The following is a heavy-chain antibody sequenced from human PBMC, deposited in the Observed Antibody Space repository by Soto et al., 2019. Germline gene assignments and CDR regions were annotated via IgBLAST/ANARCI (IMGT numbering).Heavy chain of an antibody. V-gene: IGHV4-34*01. J-gene: IGHJ4*02. CDR3: ARSDTQRWLLYY. D-gene: IGHD3-3*01. CDR1: GGSFSGYY. CDR2: INHSGST. Sequence: SETLSLTCAVYGGSFSGYYWSWIRQPPGKGLEWIGEINHSGSTNYNPSLKSRVTISVDTSKNQFSLKLSSVTAADTAVYYCARSDTQRWLLYYWGQGTLVTVSS.